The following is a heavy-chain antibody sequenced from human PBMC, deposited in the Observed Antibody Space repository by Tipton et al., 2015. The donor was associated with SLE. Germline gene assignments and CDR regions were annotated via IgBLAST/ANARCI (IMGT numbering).Heavy chain of an antibody. CDR3: ARVPSGWDF. CDR1: GFTFSSYA. D-gene: IGHD1-14*01. Sequence: SLRLSCAASGFTFSSYAMHWVRQAPGKGLEWVAVISYDGSNKYYADSVKGRFTISRDNSKNTLYRQMNSLSAEDTAVYYCARVPSGWDFCGQGTTGPVSS. CDR2: ISYDGSNK. J-gene: IGHJ6*02. V-gene: IGHV3-30*04.